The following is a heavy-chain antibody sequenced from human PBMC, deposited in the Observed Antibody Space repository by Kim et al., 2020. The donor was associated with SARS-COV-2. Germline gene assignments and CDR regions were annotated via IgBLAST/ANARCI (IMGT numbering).Heavy chain of an antibody. CDR2: INPNSGGT. J-gene: IGHJ4*01. CDR3: ATERGIYGSGSYGLFDF. V-gene: IGHV1-2*02. D-gene: IGHD3-10*01. CDR1: GYTFTGYY. Sequence: ASVKVSCKASGYTFTGYYMHWVRQAPGQGLEWMGWINPNSGGTNYAQKVQGRVTMTRDTSISTAYMELSRLRAYDTAVYYFATERGIYGSGSYGLFDFWG.